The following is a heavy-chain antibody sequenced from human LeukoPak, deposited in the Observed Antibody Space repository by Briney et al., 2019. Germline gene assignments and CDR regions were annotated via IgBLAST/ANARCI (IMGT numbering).Heavy chain of an antibody. V-gene: IGHV3-21*01. CDR3: ARDYYYDSTSGGNDY. J-gene: IGHJ4*02. CDR1: GFTVSSNY. CDR2: IRSSSSYI. Sequence: GGSLRLSCAASGFTVSSNYMSWVRRAPGKGLEWVSSIRSSSSYIYYADSVKGRFTISRDNAKNSLYLQMNSLRAEDTAVYYCARDYYYDSTSGGNDYWGQGTLVTVSS. D-gene: IGHD3-22*01.